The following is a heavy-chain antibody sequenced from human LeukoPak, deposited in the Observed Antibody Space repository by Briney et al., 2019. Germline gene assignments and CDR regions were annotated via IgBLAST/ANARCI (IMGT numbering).Heavy chain of an antibody. J-gene: IGHJ4*02. Sequence: GGSLRLSCAASGFTFSDYAMSWVRQAPGKGLEWVAGINRSGSSKYYADSVKGRFTISRDNTKNSLFLQMNSLRAEDTAVYYCAKDQALLLWCGEPGPNPYFDYWGQGDLVTVSS. V-gene: IGHV3-23*01. D-gene: IGHD3-10*01. CDR2: INRSGSSK. CDR1: GFTFSDYA. CDR3: AKDQALLLWCGEPGPNPYFDY.